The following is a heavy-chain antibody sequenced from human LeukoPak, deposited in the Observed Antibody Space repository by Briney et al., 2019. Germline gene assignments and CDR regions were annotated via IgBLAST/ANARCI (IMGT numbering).Heavy chain of an antibody. J-gene: IGHJ6*02. D-gene: IGHD2-15*01. CDR3: ARDDLARYCSGGSCHSGYYYGMDV. CDR1: GFTFSSYS. CDR2: ISSSSSYI. Sequence: KPGGSLRLSCAASGFTFSSYSMNWVRQAPGKGLEWVSSISSSSSYIYYADSVKGRFTISRDNAKNSLYLQMNSLRAEDTAVYYCARDDLARYCSGGSCHSGYYYGMDVWGQGTTVTVSS. V-gene: IGHV3-21*01.